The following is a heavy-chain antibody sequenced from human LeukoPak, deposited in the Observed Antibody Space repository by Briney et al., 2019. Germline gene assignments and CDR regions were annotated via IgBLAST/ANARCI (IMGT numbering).Heavy chain of an antibody. V-gene: IGHV4-39*07. CDR3: ARTKFYYGSGNYMDV. D-gene: IGHD3-10*01. CDR1: GGSISSSSYY. CDR2: IYYSGST. J-gene: IGHJ6*03. Sequence: PSETLSLTCTVSGGSISSSSYYWGWIRQPPGKGLEWIGSIYYSGSTNYNPSLKSRVTISVDTSKNQFSLKLSSVTAADTAVYYCARTKFYYGSGNYMDVWGKGTTVTVSS.